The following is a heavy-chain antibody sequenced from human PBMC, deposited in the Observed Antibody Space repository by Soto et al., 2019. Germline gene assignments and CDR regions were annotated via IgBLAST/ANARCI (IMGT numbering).Heavy chain of an antibody. CDR1: GGSFSGYY. D-gene: IGHD6-19*01. CDR3: ARLRQGSAIDY. CDR2: INHSGST. Sequence: SETLSLTCAVYGGSFSGYYWSWIRQPPGKGLEWIGEINHSGSTNYNPSIKSRVTISVDTSKNQFSLKLSSVTDADTAVYYCARLRQGSAIDYWGQGTLVTVSS. J-gene: IGHJ4*02. V-gene: IGHV4-34*01.